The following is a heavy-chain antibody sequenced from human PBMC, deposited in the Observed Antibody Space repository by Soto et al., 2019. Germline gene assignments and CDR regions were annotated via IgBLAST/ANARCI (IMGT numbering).Heavy chain of an antibody. Sequence: EVQLVQSGAEVKKPGESLRISCKASGYTFTNYLISWVRQRPGKGLEWMGSVDPRDSYTYYSTSFQGHVNFSTDKSLTTAYLQWSSLKASDTAIFYCARHFLGVHSRNSCYYYGMDVWGQGNTVIVSS. D-gene: IGHD3-3*01. V-gene: IGHV5-10-1*03. CDR2: VDPRDSYT. CDR3: ARHFLGVHSRNSCYYYGMDV. CDR1: GYTFTNYL. J-gene: IGHJ6*02.